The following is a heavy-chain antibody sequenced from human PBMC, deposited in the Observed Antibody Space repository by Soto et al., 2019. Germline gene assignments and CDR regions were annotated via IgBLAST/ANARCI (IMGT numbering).Heavy chain of an antibody. V-gene: IGHV3-7*01. Sequence: GGSLRLSCAASGFTFSSYWMSWVRQAPGKGLEWVANIKQDGSEKYYVDSVKGRFTISRDNAKNSLYLQMNSLRAEDTAVYYCARDRVGGGDFYGMDVWGQGTTVTVSS. CDR2: IKQDGSEK. CDR1: GFTFSSYW. D-gene: IGHD2-21*02. CDR3: ARDRVGGGDFYGMDV. J-gene: IGHJ6*02.